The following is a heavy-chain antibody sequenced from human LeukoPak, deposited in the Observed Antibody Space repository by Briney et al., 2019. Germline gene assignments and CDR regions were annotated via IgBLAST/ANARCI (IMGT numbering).Heavy chain of an antibody. V-gene: IGHV1-69-2*01. CDR2: FHPPDDEA. CDR3: AVGRGFAHGRLEE. D-gene: IGHD5-12*01. Sequence: ASVKVSCKASGYTFTGYYLHWVRQAPGKGLEWMGRFHPPDDEAKYLERFDGRIAITADTSTDTSYLESKGLTSDDTALYFCAVGRGFAHGRLEEWGQGTLITVSS. J-gene: IGHJ4*02. CDR1: GYTFTGYY.